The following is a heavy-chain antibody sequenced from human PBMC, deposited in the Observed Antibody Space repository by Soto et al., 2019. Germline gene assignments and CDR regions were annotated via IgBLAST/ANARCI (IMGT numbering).Heavy chain of an antibody. J-gene: IGHJ3*02. CDR2: INPTTTTT. Sequence: ASVKVSCKASENTFSTYSLHWVRQAPGQGLEWMGVINPTTTTTTDAQKFQGRVTMTRDTSTSTVYMELSSQRSGDTAVYFCARDLYSTSWYVRAFDMWGQGTMVTVS. CDR3: ARDLYSTSWYVRAFDM. CDR1: ENTFSTYS. D-gene: IGHD6-13*01. V-gene: IGHV1-46*03.